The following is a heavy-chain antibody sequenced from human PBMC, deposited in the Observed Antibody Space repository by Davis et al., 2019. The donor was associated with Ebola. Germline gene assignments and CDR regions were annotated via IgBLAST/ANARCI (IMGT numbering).Heavy chain of an antibody. CDR3: ARGTNGYNPGGYFDS. CDR1: GYSFSSYW. D-gene: IGHD5-24*01. CDR2: IYPDDSDV. Sequence: GESLKISCKASGYSFSSYWLAWVRHTPGKGLEWMGIIYPDDSDVRYSPSFEGHVTISADKSITTAYLQWSSLKASDTAIYYCARGTNGYNPGGYFDSWGQGTLVTVSS. J-gene: IGHJ4*02. V-gene: IGHV5-51*01.